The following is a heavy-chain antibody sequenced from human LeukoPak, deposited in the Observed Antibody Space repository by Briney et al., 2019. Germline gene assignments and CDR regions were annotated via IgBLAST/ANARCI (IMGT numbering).Heavy chain of an antibody. CDR2: IKQDGSEK. D-gene: IGHD3-22*01. CDR3: ASDRDYYDSSGYLFDY. J-gene: IGHJ4*02. CDR1: GFTFRSYW. Sequence: AGGSLRLSCAASGFTFRSYWMSWVRQAPGKGLKWVANIKQDGSEKYYVDSVKGRFTISRDNAKNSLYLQMNSLRAEDTAVYYCASDRDYYDSSGYLFDYWGQGTLVTVSS. V-gene: IGHV3-7*01.